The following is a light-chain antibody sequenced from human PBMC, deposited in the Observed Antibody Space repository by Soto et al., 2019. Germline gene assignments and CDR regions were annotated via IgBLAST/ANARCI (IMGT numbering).Light chain of an antibody. CDR3: QKSHTTPWT. CDR1: QSISSH. J-gene: IGKJ1*01. V-gene: IGKV1-39*01. Sequence: DIQMTQSPSSLSASVGDRVTTTCRASQSISSHLNCYHQQPGKAPKLLIYATSSLQSGVPARFSGSGYGTDFTLAITSLQPEDFATYYCQKSHTTPWTFGQGTKVDIK. CDR2: ATS.